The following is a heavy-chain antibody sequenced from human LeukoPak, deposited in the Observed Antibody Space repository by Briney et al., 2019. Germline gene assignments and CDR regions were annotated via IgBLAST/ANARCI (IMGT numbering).Heavy chain of an antibody. V-gene: IGHV2-5*02. D-gene: IGHD6-19*01. J-gene: IGHJ4*02. CDR1: GVSLSTRGVG. CDR2: IYWDDDK. Sequence: SGPTLVNPTQTLTLTCTFSGVSLSTRGVGVGWIRQPPGKALEWLTLIYWDDDKRYSPSLKSRLTITKDTSKNQVVLTMTNMDPVDTATYYCAHRHTRTYNNGWSNWGQGALVTVSS. CDR3: AHRHTRTYNNGWSN.